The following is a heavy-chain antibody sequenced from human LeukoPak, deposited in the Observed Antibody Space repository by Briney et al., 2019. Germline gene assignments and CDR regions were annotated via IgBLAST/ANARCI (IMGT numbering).Heavy chain of an antibody. CDR3: ALYGANDGAFDY. D-gene: IGHD4-23*01. CDR1: GFTFSTYW. Sequence: GGSLRLSCAASGFTFSTYWMSWVRQSPGKGLEWVANIRQDGSEKNYVDSVKGRFSISRDNAKSSLYLQMNSLRAEDTAVYYCALYGANDGAFDYWGQGTLVTVPS. CDR2: IRQDGSEK. V-gene: IGHV3-7*02. J-gene: IGHJ4*02.